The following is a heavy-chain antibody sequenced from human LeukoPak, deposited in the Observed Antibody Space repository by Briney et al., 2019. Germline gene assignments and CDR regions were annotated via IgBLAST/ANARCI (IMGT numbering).Heavy chain of an antibody. Sequence: GGSLRLSCAASGFTFSSFDMHWVRHPTGQGLEWVSTIGTASDTYYPGSVEGRFTLSRDKAKNSLYLQMNSLTAGDTAVYYCARGPPRGKYYYMDVWGKGTTVTVSS. CDR2: IGTASDT. CDR1: GFTFSSFD. CDR3: ARGPPRGKYYYMDV. J-gene: IGHJ6*03. V-gene: IGHV3-13*01. D-gene: IGHD1-1*01.